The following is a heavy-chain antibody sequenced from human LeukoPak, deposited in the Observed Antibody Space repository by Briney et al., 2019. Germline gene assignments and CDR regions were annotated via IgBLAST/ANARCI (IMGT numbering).Heavy chain of an antibody. V-gene: IGHV3-23*01. CDR3: AKVPRDGYNYFDY. CDR1: GFTFSSYA. D-gene: IGHD5-24*01. J-gene: IGHJ4*02. CDR2: ISGSGGST. Sequence: PGGSLRLSCVASGFTFSSYAMSWVRQAPGKGLEWVSAISGSGGSTYYADSVKGRFTISRDNSKNTLYLQMNSLRAEDTAVYYCAKVPRDGYNYFDYWGQGTLVTVSS.